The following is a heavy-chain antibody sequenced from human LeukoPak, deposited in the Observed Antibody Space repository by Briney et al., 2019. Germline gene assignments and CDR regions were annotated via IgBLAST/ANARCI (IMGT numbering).Heavy chain of an antibody. V-gene: IGHV4-39*07. CDR2: IYYSGST. J-gene: IGHJ4*02. Sequence: SETLSLTCTVSGGSISSSSYYWGWIRQPPGKGLEWIGTIYYSGSTYYNPSLKSRVTISVDTSKNQFSLKLSSVTAADTAVYYCAREYGDVVATTYTYYFDYWGQGTLVTVSS. D-gene: IGHD5-12*01. CDR1: GGSISSSSYY. CDR3: AREYGDVVATTYTYYFDY.